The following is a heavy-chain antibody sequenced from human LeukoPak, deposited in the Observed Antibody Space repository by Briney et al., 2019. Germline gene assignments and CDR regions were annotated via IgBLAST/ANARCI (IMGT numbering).Heavy chain of an antibody. CDR1: GGSISSHY. J-gene: IGHJ6*03. Sequence: LSLTCTVSGGSISSHYWSWIRQAPGTGLEWVSYISSSGNTIYYTDSVKGRFTISRDNAKHSLYLQMNSLRAEDTAVYYCARSVASGHYYYYYMDVWGKGTTVTVSS. V-gene: IGHV3-11*04. CDR2: ISSSGNTI. CDR3: ARSVASGHYYYYYMDV. D-gene: IGHD5-12*01.